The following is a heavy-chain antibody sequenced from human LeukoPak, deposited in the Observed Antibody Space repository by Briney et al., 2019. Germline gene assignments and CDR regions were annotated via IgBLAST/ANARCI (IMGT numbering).Heavy chain of an antibody. CDR2: IYYSGST. CDR3: ASQFWSGTSDAFDI. D-gene: IGHD3-3*01. CDR1: GGSISSYY. V-gene: IGHV4-59*01. J-gene: IGHJ3*02. Sequence: SETLSLTCTVSGGSISSYYWSWIRQPPGEGLEGIGDIYYSGSTNYNPPLTSRVTISLDTSKNQFSLRLSSVTAADTAVYYCASQFWSGTSDAFDIWGQGTMVTVSS.